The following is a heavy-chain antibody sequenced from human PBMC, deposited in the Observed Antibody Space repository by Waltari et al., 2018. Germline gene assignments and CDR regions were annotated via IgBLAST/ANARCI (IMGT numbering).Heavy chain of an antibody. CDR1: GRSISSYY. V-gene: IGHV4-4*09. D-gene: IGHD3-10*01. J-gene: IGHJ5*02. CDR2: IYTSGST. CDR3: ARGSWFGITSNWFDP. Sequence: QVQLQESGPGLVKPSETLSPTCPAPGRSISSYYWSCIRPPPGQGLEWIGYIYTSGSTNYNPSLKSRVTISVDTSKNQFSLKLSSVTAADTAVYYCARGSWFGITSNWFDPWGQGTLVTVSS.